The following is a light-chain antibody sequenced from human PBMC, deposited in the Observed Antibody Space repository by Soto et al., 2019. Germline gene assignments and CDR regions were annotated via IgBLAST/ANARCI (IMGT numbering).Light chain of an antibody. Sequence: DIQMTQSPSSLSASVGDRVTITCRAGQTILNYLSWYQQKQGKAPKLLIYAASSLRSGAPSRFSGSGSGTDFSLTISSLQPEDVATYYCQHSYDTPRTFGQGTKVDIK. CDR1: QTILNY. CDR2: AAS. J-gene: IGKJ1*01. CDR3: QHSYDTPRT. V-gene: IGKV1-39*01.